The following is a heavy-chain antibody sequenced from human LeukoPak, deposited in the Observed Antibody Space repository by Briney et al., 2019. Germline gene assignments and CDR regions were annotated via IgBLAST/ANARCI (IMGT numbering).Heavy chain of an antibody. CDR2: IKPDGGEQ. J-gene: IGHJ4*02. Sequence: PGGVLRLSCVASGFTFSNYWMNWVRQAPGKGLEWVANIKPDGGEQYYVDSVKGRFTISRDNADNSLYLQLSSLRAEDTAVYYCARERRTFDYWGQGILVTVSS. CDR1: GFTFSNYW. CDR3: ARERRTFDY. V-gene: IGHV3-7*03.